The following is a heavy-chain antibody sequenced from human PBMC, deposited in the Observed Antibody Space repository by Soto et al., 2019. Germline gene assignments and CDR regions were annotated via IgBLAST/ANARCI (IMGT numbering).Heavy chain of an antibody. CDR3: ARDSGWPILNFDN. D-gene: IGHD3-10*01. Sequence: GGSLRLSCAASDFDFSSYGIHWVRQAPGKGLEWAAASSYDGRETFYADSAKGRFTVSKEMSKNTAFLQMNALRHEDTAVYFCARDSGWPILNFDNWGQGTPVTVSS. CDR2: SSYDGRET. CDR1: DFDFSSYG. J-gene: IGHJ4*02. V-gene: IGHV3-30*03.